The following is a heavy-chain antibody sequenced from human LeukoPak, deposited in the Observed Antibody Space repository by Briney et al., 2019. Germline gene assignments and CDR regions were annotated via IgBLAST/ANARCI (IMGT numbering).Heavy chain of an antibody. CDR1: GFTFSTSW. D-gene: IGHD5-24*01. V-gene: IGHV3-74*01. CDR2: IYGDGSST. Sequence: GRTLSLSCAASGFTFSTSWMHWVRQAPGKGLVWVSLIYGDGSSTTYADSVKGRFTISRDNAKNTLYLQMNSLRAEDTAVYYCARDGGHGYNFEYWGQGTLVTVSS. J-gene: IGHJ4*02. CDR3: ARDGGHGYNFEY.